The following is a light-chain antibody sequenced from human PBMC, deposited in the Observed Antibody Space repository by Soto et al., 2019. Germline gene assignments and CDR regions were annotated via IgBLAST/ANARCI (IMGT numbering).Light chain of an antibody. Sequence: EIVLTQSPATLSLSPGDRATLSCRASQSVDRYLAWYQQKPGQAPRLLIYDASSRATGIPVRFSGSGSGTDYTLTVSSLEPEDFAVYYCQQRSNLPWTFGQGTKV. CDR1: QSVDRY. V-gene: IGKV3-11*01. CDR3: QQRSNLPWT. CDR2: DAS. J-gene: IGKJ1*01.